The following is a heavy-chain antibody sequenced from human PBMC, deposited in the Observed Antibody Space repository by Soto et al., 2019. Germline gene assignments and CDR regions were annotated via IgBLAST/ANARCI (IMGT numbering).Heavy chain of an antibody. D-gene: IGHD6-13*01. V-gene: IGHV3-48*03. CDR3: ARAALQAYSSSWLGGNWFDP. Sequence: EVQLVESGGGLVQPGGSLRLSCAASGFTFSSYEMNWVRQAPGKGLEWVSYISSSGSTIYYADSVKGRFTISRDNAKNSLYLQMNSLRAEDTAVYYCARAALQAYSSSWLGGNWFDPWGQGTLVTVSS. CDR2: ISSSGSTI. J-gene: IGHJ5*02. CDR1: GFTFSSYE.